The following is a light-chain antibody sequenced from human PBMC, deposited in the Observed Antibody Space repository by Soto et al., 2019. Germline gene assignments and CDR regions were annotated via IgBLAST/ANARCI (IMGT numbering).Light chain of an antibody. J-gene: IGLJ2*01. Sequence: QSVLTQPPSASGTPGQRVTISCSGSSSNIGSNTVNWYQQLPGTAPKLLIYSNNQRPSGVPDRFSGSKSGTSASLAISGLQSEDEADYHCAAWDDSMYCPVFGGGTKLTVL. CDR2: SNN. CDR1: SSNIGSNT. V-gene: IGLV1-44*01. CDR3: AAWDDSMYCPV.